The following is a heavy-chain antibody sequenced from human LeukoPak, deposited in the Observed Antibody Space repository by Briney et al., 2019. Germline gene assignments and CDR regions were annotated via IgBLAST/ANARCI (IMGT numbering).Heavy chain of an antibody. D-gene: IGHD2-21*02. Sequence: PGGSLRLSCAASGFTFSSYSMNWVRQAPGKGLEWVLSISSSSSYIYYADSVKGRFTISRDNAKNSLYLQMNSLRAEDTAVYYCARDADNCGGDCYPRFDYWGQGTLVTVSS. CDR1: GFTFSSYS. CDR2: ISSSSSYI. V-gene: IGHV3-21*01. J-gene: IGHJ4*02. CDR3: ARDADNCGGDCYPRFDY.